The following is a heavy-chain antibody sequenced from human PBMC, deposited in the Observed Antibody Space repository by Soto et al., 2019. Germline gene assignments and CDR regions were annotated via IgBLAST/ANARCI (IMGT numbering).Heavy chain of an antibody. V-gene: IGHV4-34*01. CDR3: ARGVHYDILPGYYKAFDY. CDR2: INHSGST. Sequence: QVQLQQWGAGLLKPSETLSLTCAVYGGSFSGYYWSWIRQPPGKGLEWIGEINHSGSTNYNPSLKSRVTISVDTSKNQFSLKLSSVTAADTAVYYCARGVHYDILPGYYKAFDYWGQGTLVTVSS. CDR1: GGSFSGYY. J-gene: IGHJ4*02. D-gene: IGHD3-9*01.